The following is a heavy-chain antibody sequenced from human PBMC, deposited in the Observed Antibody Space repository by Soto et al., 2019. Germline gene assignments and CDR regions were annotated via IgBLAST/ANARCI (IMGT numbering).Heavy chain of an antibody. CDR3: ARNHSGGADGIDY. D-gene: IGHD6-13*01. CDR1: GFTFSSHW. V-gene: IGHV3-7*01. J-gene: IGHJ4*02. CDR2: ISPDGSDK. Sequence: EVQLVESGGGLVQPGESLRLSCIASGFTFSSHWMSWVRQAAGKGLEWVANISPDGSDKHYVDSVKGRFTISRDNAKNSLYLQMNSLRAEDTALYYCARNHSGGADGIDYWGQGTLVTVSS.